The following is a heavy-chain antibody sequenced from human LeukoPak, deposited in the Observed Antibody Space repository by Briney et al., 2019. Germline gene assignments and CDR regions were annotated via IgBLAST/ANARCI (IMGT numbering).Heavy chain of an antibody. Sequence: ASVKVSCKASGYTFTAYYIHWVRQAPGQGLEWMGWISPNSGGTDYAQKFQGRVTMTRDTSISTAYVELSSLTSDDTAVYYCAREMACGGDCYSSWFDPWGQGTLVTVSS. D-gene: IGHD2-21*02. V-gene: IGHV1-2*02. CDR2: ISPNSGGT. CDR3: AREMACGGDCYSSWFDP. J-gene: IGHJ5*02. CDR1: GYTFTAYY.